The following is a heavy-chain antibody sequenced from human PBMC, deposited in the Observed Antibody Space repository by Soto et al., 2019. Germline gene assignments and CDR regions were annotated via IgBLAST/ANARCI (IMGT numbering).Heavy chain of an antibody. CDR1: GFTFSSYA. CDR3: ARPIFEYSGSSDWYFDL. D-gene: IGHD6-6*01. Sequence: QVQLVESGGGVVQPGRSLRLSCAASGFTFSSYAMHWVRQAPGKGLEWVAVISYDGSNKYYADSVKGRFTISRDNSKNTLYLQINSMRSEETSVYYCARPIFEYSGSSDWYFDLWGRGTLVTVSS. V-gene: IGHV3-30-3*01. J-gene: IGHJ2*01. CDR2: ISYDGSNK.